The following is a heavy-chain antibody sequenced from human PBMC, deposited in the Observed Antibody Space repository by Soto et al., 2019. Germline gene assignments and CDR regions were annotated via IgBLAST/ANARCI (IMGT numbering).Heavy chain of an antibody. V-gene: IGHV3-7*03. J-gene: IGHJ4*02. Sequence: GGSLRLSCAASGFTFRGYWMTWVRQAPGRGLEWVANINQDGSENYFVDSVKGRFTISRDNSKNTLYLQMNSLRAEDTAVYYCAKNPGYYYDSTGYHFDYWGQGTLVTVSS. D-gene: IGHD3-22*01. CDR1: GFTFRGYW. CDR2: INQDGSEN. CDR3: AKNPGYYYDSTGYHFDY.